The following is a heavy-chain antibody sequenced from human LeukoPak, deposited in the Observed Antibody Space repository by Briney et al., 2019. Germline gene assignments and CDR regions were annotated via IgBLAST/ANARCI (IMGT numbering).Heavy chain of an antibody. D-gene: IGHD3-3*01. CDR1: GFTFSDYA. J-gene: IGHJ5*02. CDR3: ARHYDVWSGDLHGGRHWFDP. CDR2: ISGSGGST. V-gene: IGHV3-23*01. Sequence: PGGSLRLSCAASGFTFSDYAVSWVRQAPGKGLEWVSAISGSGGSTYYADSVKGRFTISRDNSKNTLYLQMNSLRAEDTAAYFCARHYDVWSGDLHGGRHWFDPWGQGTLLTVSS.